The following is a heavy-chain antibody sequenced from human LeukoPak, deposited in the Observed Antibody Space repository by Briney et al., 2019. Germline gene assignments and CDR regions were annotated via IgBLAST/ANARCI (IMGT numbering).Heavy chain of an antibody. D-gene: IGHD2-2*01. CDR2: ICHSGST. Sequence: SGTLSLTCAVSGGSISSSNWWSWVRQPPGKGLEWIGEICHSGSTNYNPSLKSRVAISVDKSKNQFSLKLSSVTAADTAVYYCARDPDIVVVPAATNDAFDIWGQGTMVTVSS. CDR3: ARDPDIVVVPAATNDAFDI. V-gene: IGHV4-4*02. J-gene: IGHJ3*02. CDR1: GGSISSSNW.